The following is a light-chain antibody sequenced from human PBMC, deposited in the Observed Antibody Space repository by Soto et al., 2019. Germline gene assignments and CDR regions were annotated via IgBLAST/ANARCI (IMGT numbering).Light chain of an antibody. CDR1: SSNIGSHT. CDR2: SNT. V-gene: IGLV1-44*01. Sequence: QSVLTQPPSASGTPGQTIAISCSGGSSNIGSHTVNWYQQLPGTAPRLLIYSNTQRPSGVPDRFSGSKSGTSASLAITGLQSDSEGDYYCAAWDDSLNSVVFGGGTQLTVL. J-gene: IGLJ2*01. CDR3: AAWDDSLNSVV.